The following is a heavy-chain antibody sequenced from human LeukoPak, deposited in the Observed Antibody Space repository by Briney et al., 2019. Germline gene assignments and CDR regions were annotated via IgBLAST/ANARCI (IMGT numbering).Heavy chain of an antibody. CDR3: ARKDYGGTTFDY. CDR1: GFTFSSYG. CDR2: IWYDGSNK. V-gene: IGHV3-33*01. Sequence: PGGSLRLSCAASGFTFSSYGMHWVRQAPGKGLEWVAVIWYDGSNKYYADSVKGRFTISRDNSKNTLYLQMNSLRAEDTAVYYCARKDYGGTTFDYWGQGTLVTVSS. D-gene: IGHD4-23*01. J-gene: IGHJ4*02.